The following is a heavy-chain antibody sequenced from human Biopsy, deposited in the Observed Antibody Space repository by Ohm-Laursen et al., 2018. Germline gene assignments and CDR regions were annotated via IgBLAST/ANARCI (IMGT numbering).Heavy chain of an antibody. CDR1: GFSFSDYH. Sequence: SLRLSCTGSGFSFSDYHKRWIRQGPGRGLEWVSYISGGGTIYYGDSMKGRVTISRDNAKNSLYLQMHSLRAEDTAVYYCARARIKTSGVLIPETYYFDSWGQGTLVTVSS. V-gene: IGHV3-11*01. D-gene: IGHD3-3*01. CDR2: ISGGGTI. J-gene: IGHJ4*02. CDR3: ARARIKTSGVLIPETYYFDS.